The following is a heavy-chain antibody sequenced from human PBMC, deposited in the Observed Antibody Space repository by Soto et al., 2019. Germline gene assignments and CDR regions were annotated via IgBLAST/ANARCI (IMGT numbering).Heavy chain of an antibody. J-gene: IGHJ4*02. V-gene: IGHV1-69*01. D-gene: IGHD1-26*01. CDR3: ARGVGAYYVDY. CDR2: IIPLLGTT. CDR1: GGTFSTYA. Sequence: QVQLVQSGAEVKKPGSSVKVSCKASGGTFSTYAITWVRQAPGQGLEWLGGIIPLLGTTDYARKFQGRVTITAAESTSTVFIELSSVTSEDTAVYYCARGVGAYYVDYWGQGTLVTVSS.